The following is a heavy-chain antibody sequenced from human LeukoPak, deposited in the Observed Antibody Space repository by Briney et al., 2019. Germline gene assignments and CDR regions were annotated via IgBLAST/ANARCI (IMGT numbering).Heavy chain of an antibody. Sequence: GESLKISCKGSGYSFSSYWIGWVRQMPGKGLEWMGIIYPGDSDTRCSPSFQGQVTISVDKSISTAYLQWSSLKASDTAKYYCASMATVTTFGYFDYWGQGTLVIVSS. CDR2: IYPGDSDT. CDR1: GYSFSSYW. CDR3: ASMATVTTFGYFDY. D-gene: IGHD4-17*01. V-gene: IGHV5-51*01. J-gene: IGHJ4*02.